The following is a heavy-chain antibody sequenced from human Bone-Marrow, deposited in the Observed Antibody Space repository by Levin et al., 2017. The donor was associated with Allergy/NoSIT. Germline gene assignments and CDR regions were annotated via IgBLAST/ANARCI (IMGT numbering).Heavy chain of an antibody. CDR1: GFTFSDYY. CDR3: ARDFAGPVTATLSGPDAFDI. Sequence: GGSLRLSCAASGFTFSDYYMSWIRQAPGKGLEWVSYISSSSSYTNYADSVKGRFTISRDNAKNSLYLQMNSLRAEDTAVYYCARDFAGPVTATLSGPDAFDIWGQGTMVTVSS. V-gene: IGHV3-11*05. J-gene: IGHJ3*02. D-gene: IGHD2-21*02. CDR2: ISSSSSYT.